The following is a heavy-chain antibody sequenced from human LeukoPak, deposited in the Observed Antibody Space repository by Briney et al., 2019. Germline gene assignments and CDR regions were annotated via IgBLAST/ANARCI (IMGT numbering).Heavy chain of an antibody. V-gene: IGHV3-48*02. J-gene: IGHJ1*01. CDR3: ARGAYCGGDCYSAVEYFQH. CDR2: ISSSSSTI. Sequence: PGGSLRLSCAASGFTFSSYSMNWVRQAPGKGLEWVSYISSSSSTIYYADSVKGRFTISRDNAKNSLYLQMNSLRDEDTAVYYCARGAYCGGDCYSAVEYFQHWGQGTLVTVSS. D-gene: IGHD2-21*02. CDR1: GFTFSSYS.